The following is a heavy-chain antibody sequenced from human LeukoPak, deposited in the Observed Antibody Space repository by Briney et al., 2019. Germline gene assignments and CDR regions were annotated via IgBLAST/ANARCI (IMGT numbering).Heavy chain of an antibody. D-gene: IGHD3-10*01. CDR1: GGSVSSGSYY. V-gene: IGHV4-61*01. Sequence: PSETLSLTCTVSGGSVSSGSYYWSWIRQPPGKGLEWIGYIYYSGSTNYNPFLKSRVTISVDTSRNQFSLKLSSVTAADTAVYYCARSFGSGSHFFDYWGQGTLVTVSS. J-gene: IGHJ4*02. CDR3: ARSFGSGSHFFDY. CDR2: IYYSGST.